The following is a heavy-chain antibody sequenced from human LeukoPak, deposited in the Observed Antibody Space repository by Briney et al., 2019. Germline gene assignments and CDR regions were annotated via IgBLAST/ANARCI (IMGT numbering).Heavy chain of an antibody. V-gene: IGHV4-39*07. J-gene: IGHJ4*02. Sequence: SETLSLTCTVSGDSISSSYYFWGWIRQPPGKGLEWIGNIYYSGSTYYNPSLKSRVTISVDTSKNQFSLKLSSVTAADAAVYYCATPGRGTDYWGQGTLVTVSS. CDR1: GDSISSSYYF. CDR3: ATPGRGTDY. CDR2: IYYSGST. D-gene: IGHD1-1*01.